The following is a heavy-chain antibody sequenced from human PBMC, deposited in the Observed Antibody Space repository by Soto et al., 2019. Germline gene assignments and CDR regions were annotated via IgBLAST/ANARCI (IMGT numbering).Heavy chain of an antibody. J-gene: IGHJ2*01. Sequence: EVQLLESGGGLVQPGGSLRLSCAASGFTFSNYDMSWVRQAPGKGLEWVSSISGSDNNTYYADSVKGRFTISRDNSRSTLSLQMSSLRAEDTAMYFCAKVLRYWYVDLWGRGTLVTVSS. V-gene: IGHV3-23*01. CDR1: GFTFSNYD. CDR3: AKVLRYWYVDL. D-gene: IGHD2-8*02. CDR2: ISGSDNNT.